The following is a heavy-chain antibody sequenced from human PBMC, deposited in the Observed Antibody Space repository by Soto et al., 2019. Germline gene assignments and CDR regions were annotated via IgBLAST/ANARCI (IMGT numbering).Heavy chain of an antibody. J-gene: IGHJ4*02. Sequence: SETLSLTCTVSAASFSKYYWSWIRQPPGKGLEWIGYIYFNGNTNYNPSLKRRVTISIDTSKKQISLNLTSVTDADTAVYYCASVTFGGVVLAHWGQGTLVT. CDR2: IYFNGNT. V-gene: IGHV4-59*01. CDR1: AASFSKYY. CDR3: ASVTFGGVVLAH. D-gene: IGHD3-16*01.